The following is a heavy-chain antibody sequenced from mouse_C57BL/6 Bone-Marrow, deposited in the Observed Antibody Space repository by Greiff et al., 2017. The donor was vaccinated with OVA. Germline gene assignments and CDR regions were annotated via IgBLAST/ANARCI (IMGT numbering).Heavy chain of an antibody. CDR1: GYTFTSYW. CDR3: ERGCYGSSYWYFDV. V-gene: IGHV1-55*01. J-gene: IGHJ1*03. D-gene: IGHD1-1*01. CDR2: IYPGSGST. Sequence: QVQLQQPGAELVKPGASVKMSCKASGYTFTSYWITWVKQRPGQGLEWIGDIYPGSGSTNYNEKFKSKGTLTVDTSSSTAYMQLSSLTSKYSAVYWCERGCYGSSYWYFDVWGRGTTVTVSS.